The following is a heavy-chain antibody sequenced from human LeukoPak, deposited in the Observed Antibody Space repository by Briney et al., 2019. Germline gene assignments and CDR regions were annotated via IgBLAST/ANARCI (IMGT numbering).Heavy chain of an antibody. D-gene: IGHD6-13*01. CDR3: ARKSSSWIDMDV. V-gene: IGHV3-33*01. J-gene: IGHJ6*02. Sequence: GRSLRLSCAASGFTFSNYGMHWVRQAPGKGLEWVAVMWYDGSNEYYADSVKGRFTISRDNSKNTLYLQMNSLRAEDTAVYYCARKSSSWIDMDVWGQGTTVTVSS. CDR1: GFTFSNYG. CDR2: MWYDGSNE.